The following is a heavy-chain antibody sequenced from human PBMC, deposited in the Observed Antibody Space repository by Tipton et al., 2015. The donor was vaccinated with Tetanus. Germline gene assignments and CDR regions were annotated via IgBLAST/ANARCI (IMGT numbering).Heavy chain of an antibody. CDR1: GASFSSGDYY. CDR2: IYQTGTT. D-gene: IGHD2/OR15-2a*01. J-gene: IGHJ4*02. CDR3: ARAAGFLGLTHDF. Sequence: TLSLTCTVSGASFSSGDYYWSWIRKPPGKDLEWIGYIYQTGTTYYNPSLKGRVTISMDGSNTQFSLRLDSLTAADTAVYYCARAAGFLGLTHDFWGRGTLVSVSS. V-gene: IGHV4-30-4*01.